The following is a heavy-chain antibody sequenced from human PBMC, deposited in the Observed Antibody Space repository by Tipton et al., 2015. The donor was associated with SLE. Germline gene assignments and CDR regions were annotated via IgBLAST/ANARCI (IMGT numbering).Heavy chain of an antibody. J-gene: IGHJ4*02. Sequence: SLRLSCAASGFTFDDYGLNWVRQAPGKGLEWVSYISGRGDSTYSADSVKGRFTISRDNSKNTLYLQMSYLRAEDTAVYFCAKAVGNRVAAGNVGVFDYWGQGALVTVSS. CDR1: GFTFDDYG. V-gene: IGHV3-23*01. CDR3: AKAVGNRVAAGNVGVFDY. D-gene: IGHD6-13*01. CDR2: ISGRGDST.